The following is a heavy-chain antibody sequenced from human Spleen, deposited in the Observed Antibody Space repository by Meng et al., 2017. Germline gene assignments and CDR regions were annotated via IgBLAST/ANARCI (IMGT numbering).Heavy chain of an antibody. CDR3: SRSVRGYSYGVDY. J-gene: IGHJ4*02. V-gene: IGHV4-31*03. Sequence: SETLSLTCTVSGGSTSSGSAYWGWIRQPPGKGLEWTGYIYHSGRTYHNQSHKSRLIMSVDTSKNEFTLKRSSVTAADTAAYYCSRSVRGYSYGVDYWGQGTLVTVSS. CDR1: GGSTSSGSAY. CDR2: IYHSGRT. D-gene: IGHD5-18*01.